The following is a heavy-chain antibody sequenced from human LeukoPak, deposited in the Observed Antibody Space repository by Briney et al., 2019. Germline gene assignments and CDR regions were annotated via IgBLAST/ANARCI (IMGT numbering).Heavy chain of an antibody. CDR3: ARDMVRGGISLAYYFDY. Sequence: PGGSLRLSCAASGFTFSSYSMNWVRQAPGKGLEWVSYISSSSSTIYYADSVKGRFTISRDNAKNSLYLQMNSLRDGDTAVYYCARDMVRGGISLAYYFDYWGQGTLVTVSS. D-gene: IGHD3-10*01. J-gene: IGHJ4*02. CDR2: ISSSSSTI. V-gene: IGHV3-48*02. CDR1: GFTFSSYS.